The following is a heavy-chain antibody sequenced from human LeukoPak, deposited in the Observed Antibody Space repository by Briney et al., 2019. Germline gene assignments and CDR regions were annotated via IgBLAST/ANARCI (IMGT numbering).Heavy chain of an antibody. J-gene: IGHJ4*02. CDR2: IKSDRSEE. V-gene: IGHV3-7*01. CDR3: ARAIRGSAFYTGDR. Sequence: GGSLRLSCAASGFTFSRYWVKWVRQAPGKGLEGVANIKSDRSEEYYVDSVKGRFTISRDNARNSLYLQMNSLTVEDTAVYYCARAIRGSAFYTGDRWGQGNLVSVFS. D-gene: IGHD3-10*01. CDR1: GFTFSRYW.